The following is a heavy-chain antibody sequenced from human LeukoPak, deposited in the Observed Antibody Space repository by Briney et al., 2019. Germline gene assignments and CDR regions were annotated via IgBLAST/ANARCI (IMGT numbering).Heavy chain of an antibody. Sequence: GGSLRLSCAASGFTFNSYGIHWVRQAPGKGLEWVAFIRFDGSSNSYADSVKGRFTISRDNSNNMLYLQMNSLGAEDTAVYYCAKDGGGYYPYYYYYMDVWGKGTTVTVSS. V-gene: IGHV3-30*02. CDR1: GFTFNSYG. CDR2: IRFDGSSN. CDR3: AKDGGGYYPYYYYYMDV. J-gene: IGHJ6*03. D-gene: IGHD3-22*01.